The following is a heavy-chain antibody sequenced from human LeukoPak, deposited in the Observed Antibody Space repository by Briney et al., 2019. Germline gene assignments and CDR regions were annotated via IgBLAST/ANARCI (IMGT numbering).Heavy chain of an antibody. CDR3: ARSRYDYIWGIDY. D-gene: IGHD3-16*01. Sequence: GGSLRLSCAASGFTFSNYWMHWLRQAPGKGLMWVSRLNSDGSSTNYADSVKGRFTISRDNAKNTLYLQMNSLRDEDTAVFYCARSRYDYIWGIDYWGQGTLVTISS. J-gene: IGHJ4*02. V-gene: IGHV3-74*01. CDR1: GFTFSNYW. CDR2: LNSDGSST.